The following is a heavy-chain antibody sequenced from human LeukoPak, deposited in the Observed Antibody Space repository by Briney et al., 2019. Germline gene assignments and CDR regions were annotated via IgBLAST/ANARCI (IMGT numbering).Heavy chain of an antibody. CDR3: ARGRYCSSTSCYKVYYYYMDV. J-gene: IGHJ6*03. V-gene: IGHV1-18*01. CDR2: ISAYNGNT. CDR1: GYTFTTYG. Sequence: ASVKVSCKASGYTFTTYGISWVRQAPGQGLGWMGWISAYNGNTNYAQKLQDRVTMTTDTSTSTAYMELRSLRSDDTAVYYCARGRYCSSTSCYKVYYYYMDVWGKGTTVTVSS. D-gene: IGHD2-2*02.